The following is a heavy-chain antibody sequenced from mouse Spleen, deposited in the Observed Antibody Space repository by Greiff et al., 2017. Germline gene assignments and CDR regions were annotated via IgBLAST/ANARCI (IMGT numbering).Heavy chain of an antibody. CDR3: TTSNYETWFAY. Sequence: EVKLMESGAELVRPGASVKLSCTASGFNIKDDYMHWVKQRPEQGLEWIGWIDPENGDTEYASKFQGKATITADTSSNTAYLQLSSLTSEDTAVYYCTTSNYETWFAYWGQGTLVTVSA. J-gene: IGHJ3*01. V-gene: IGHV14-4*01. D-gene: IGHD2-5*01. CDR1: GFNIKDDY. CDR2: IDPENGDT.